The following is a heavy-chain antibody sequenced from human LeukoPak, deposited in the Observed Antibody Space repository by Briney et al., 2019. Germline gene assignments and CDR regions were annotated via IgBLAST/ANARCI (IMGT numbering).Heavy chain of an antibody. CDR2: IKRDGSEK. CDR1: GFTVSSNY. V-gene: IGHV3-7*01. D-gene: IGHD3-10*01. Sequence: GGSLRLSCAASGFTVSSNYMSWVRQAPGKGLEWVANIKRDGSEKYYVDSVEGRFTISRDNAKNSLYLQMNSLRAEDTAVYYCARDQGHYYGSGSYYYFDYWGQGTLVTVSS. CDR3: ARDQGHYYGSGSYYYFDY. J-gene: IGHJ4*02.